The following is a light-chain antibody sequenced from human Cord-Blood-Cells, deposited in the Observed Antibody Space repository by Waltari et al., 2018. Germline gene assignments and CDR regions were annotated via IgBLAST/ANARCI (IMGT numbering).Light chain of an antibody. CDR3: SSYTSSSTLHV. CDR1: SSDVGGYNY. J-gene: IGLJ1*01. CDR2: EVS. Sequence: QSALTQPASVSGSPGQSITISCTGTSSDVGGYNYVYWYQQHPGKAPKLMIYEVSNRPSGVSNRLSGSKSGNTASRTIAGLQAEDEADYYCSSYTSSSTLHVFGTGTKVTVL. V-gene: IGLV2-14*01.